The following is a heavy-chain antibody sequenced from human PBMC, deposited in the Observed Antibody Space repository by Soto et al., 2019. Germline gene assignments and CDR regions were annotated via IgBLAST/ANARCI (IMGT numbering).Heavy chain of an antibody. V-gene: IGHV3-30*18. CDR2: VSYDGSFK. J-gene: IGHJ6*02. CDR3: AKDSDQLLFDYYYYGMDV. Sequence: QVQLVESGGGVVQPGGSLRLSCEASGFTFSKFGIHWVRQAPGKGLEWVAVVSYDGSFKYYADSVKGRFTISRDNSKNTLSLPMNSLTPEDTALYYCAKDSDQLLFDYYYYGMDVWGQGTTVSVSS. CDR1: GFTFSKFG. D-gene: IGHD2-2*01.